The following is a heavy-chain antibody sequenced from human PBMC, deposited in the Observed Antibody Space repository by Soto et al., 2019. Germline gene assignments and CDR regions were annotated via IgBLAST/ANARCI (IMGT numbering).Heavy chain of an antibody. Sequence: QLQLQESGPGLVKPSETLSLTCTVSGGSISDSSYFWDWIRQPPGKGLEWIGNIYYSGSTYYNLTLKSRVTITVDTSKNQFSLKLSSVTAADTAVYYCARRGVSYYYSNHWGLGTLVTVSS. J-gene: IGHJ5*02. CDR2: IYYSGST. CDR1: GGSISDSSYF. D-gene: IGHD1-26*01. CDR3: ARRGVSYYYSNH. V-gene: IGHV4-39*01.